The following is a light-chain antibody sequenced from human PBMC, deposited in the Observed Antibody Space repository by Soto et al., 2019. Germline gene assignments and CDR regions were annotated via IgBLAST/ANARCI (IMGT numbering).Light chain of an antibody. CDR3: SSYTTSGTPV. J-gene: IGLJ3*02. CDR1: SSDVGGYNY. CDR2: EVS. V-gene: IGLV2-14*01. Sequence: QSALTQPASVSGSPGQTRTISCTGTSSDVGGYNYLSWYQQHPGKAPKVMIYEVSNRPSGVSNRFSGSKSGNTASLTISGLQAEEEDDYFCSSYTTSGTPVFGGGTKLT.